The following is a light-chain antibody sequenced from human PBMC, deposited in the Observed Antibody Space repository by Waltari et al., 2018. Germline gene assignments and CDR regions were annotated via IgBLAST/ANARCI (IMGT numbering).Light chain of an antibody. Sequence: DIVMTQSPDSLAVSLGERATINCKSSQSVLYSSNNKNYLAWYQQKPGQPPKLLIYWASTRESGVPDRFSGSGSGTDFTLTISSLHAEDGAVYYCQQYYSTPPTFGQGTKVEIK. CDR3: QQYYSTPPT. CDR2: WAS. V-gene: IGKV4-1*01. CDR1: QSVLYSSNNKNY. J-gene: IGKJ1*01.